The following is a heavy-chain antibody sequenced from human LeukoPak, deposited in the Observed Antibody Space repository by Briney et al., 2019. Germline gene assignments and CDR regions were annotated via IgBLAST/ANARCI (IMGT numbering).Heavy chain of an antibody. CDR3: ARDRYLGSSSDDLFDY. CDR1: GFTFSSYG. Sequence: GGSLRLSCAASGFTFSSYGMHWVRQAPGKGLEWVAFIRYDGSNKYYADSVKGRFTISRDNAKNSLYLQMNSLRAEDTAVYYCARDRYLGSSSDDLFDYWGQGTLVTVSS. CDR2: IRYDGSNK. J-gene: IGHJ4*02. D-gene: IGHD6-6*01. V-gene: IGHV3-30*02.